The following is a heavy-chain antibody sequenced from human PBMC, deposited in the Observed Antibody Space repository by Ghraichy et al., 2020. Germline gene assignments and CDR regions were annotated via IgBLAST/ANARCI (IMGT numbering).Heavy chain of an antibody. D-gene: IGHD6-6*01. CDR1: GFTFSDNY. J-gene: IGHJ4*02. Sequence: GGSLRLSCAASGFTFSDNYMSWIRQAPGKGLEWVSYITSSGSTIYYADSVKGRFTISRDNAKNSLYLQMNSLRAEDTAMYYCATYTSSSGFDDWGQGTLVTVSS. CDR2: ITSSGSTI. V-gene: IGHV3-11*01. CDR3: ATYTSSSGFDD.